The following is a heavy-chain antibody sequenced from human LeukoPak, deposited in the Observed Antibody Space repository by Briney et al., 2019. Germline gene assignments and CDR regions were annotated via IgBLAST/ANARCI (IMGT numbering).Heavy chain of an antibody. V-gene: IGHV3-30*02. CDR1: GFTFSSFC. Sequence: GGSLRLSCAASGFTFSSFCMHWVRQAPGKGLEWVAFIRYGGTNEYYADSVKGRFTISRDNSKNTLSLLMNGLRVEDTAVYYCARDQHYDVLTAFGLDVWGQGTTVTVSS. J-gene: IGHJ6*02. CDR2: IRYGGTNE. D-gene: IGHD3-9*01. CDR3: ARDQHYDVLTAFGLDV.